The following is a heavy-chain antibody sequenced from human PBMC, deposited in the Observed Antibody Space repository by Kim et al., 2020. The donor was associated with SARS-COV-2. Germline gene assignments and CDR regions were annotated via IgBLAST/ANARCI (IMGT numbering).Heavy chain of an antibody. J-gene: IGHJ4*02. D-gene: IGHD2-21*01. Sequence: RYSPSVQGQVTISADKSISTAYLQWSSLKASDTAMYYCARPGEDGSPSDYWGQGTLVTVSS. V-gene: IGHV5-51*01. CDR3: ARPGEDGSPSDY.